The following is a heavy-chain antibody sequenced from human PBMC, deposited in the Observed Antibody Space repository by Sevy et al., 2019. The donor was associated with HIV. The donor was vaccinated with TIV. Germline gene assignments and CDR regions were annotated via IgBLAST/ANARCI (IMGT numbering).Heavy chain of an antibody. Sequence: SETLSLTCAVYGGSFSGYYWSWIRQPPGKGLEWIGEINHSGSTNYNPSLKSRVTISVDTYKNQFSLKLSSVTAADTAVYYCARGLRGYCSSTSCYTYYYYGMDVWGQGTTVTVSS. CDR3: ARGLRGYCSSTSCYTYYYYGMDV. J-gene: IGHJ6*02. CDR1: GGSFSGYY. V-gene: IGHV4-34*01. D-gene: IGHD2-2*01. CDR2: INHSGST.